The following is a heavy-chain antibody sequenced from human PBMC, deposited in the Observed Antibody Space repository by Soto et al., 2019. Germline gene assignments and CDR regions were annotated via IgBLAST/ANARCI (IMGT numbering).Heavy chain of an antibody. CDR2: IYYSGST. J-gene: IGHJ4*02. V-gene: IGHV4-59*01. CDR1: GGSISSYY. Sequence: SETLSLTCTVSGGSISSYYWSWIRQPPGKGLEWIGYIYYSGSTNYNPSLKSRVTISVDTSKNQFSLKLSSVTAADTAVYYCASWGIAAAGPISFDYWGQGTLVTVSS. CDR3: ASWGIAAAGPISFDY. D-gene: IGHD6-13*01.